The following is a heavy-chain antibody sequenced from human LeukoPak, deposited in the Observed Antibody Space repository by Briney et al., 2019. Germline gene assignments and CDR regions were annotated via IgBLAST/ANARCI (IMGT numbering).Heavy chain of an antibody. CDR2: FDPEDGET. V-gene: IGHV1-24*01. J-gene: IGHJ1*01. Sequence: ASVKVSCKVSGYTLTELSMHWVRQAPGKGLEWMGGFDPEDGETIYAQKFQGRVTMTEDTSTDTAYMELSSLRPEDTAVYYCATPVYGGNSFFFQHWGQGTLVTVSS. D-gene: IGHD4-23*01. CDR3: ATPVYGGNSFFFQH. CDR1: GYTLTELS.